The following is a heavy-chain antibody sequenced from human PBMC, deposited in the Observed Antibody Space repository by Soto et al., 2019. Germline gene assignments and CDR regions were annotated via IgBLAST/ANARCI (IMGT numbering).Heavy chain of an antibody. CDR1: GYTFTSYY. Sequence: ASVKVSCKASGYTFTSYYMHWVRQAPGQGLEWMGIINPSGGSTSYAQKFQGRVTMTRDTSTSTVYMELSSLRSEDTAVYYCAAGAAVVVAATPYYYGMDVWGQGTTVTVSS. D-gene: IGHD2-15*01. CDR2: INPSGGST. CDR3: AAGAAVVVAATPYYYGMDV. J-gene: IGHJ6*02. V-gene: IGHV1-46*01.